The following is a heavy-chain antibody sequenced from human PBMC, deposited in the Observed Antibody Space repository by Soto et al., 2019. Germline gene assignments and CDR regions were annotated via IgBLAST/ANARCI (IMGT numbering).Heavy chain of an antibody. Sequence: PGGSLRLSCAASGFTFSSYAMHWVRQAPGKGLEWVAVISYDGSNKYYADSVKGRFTISRDNSKNTLYLQMNSLRAEDTAVYYCAREPGSSGYYYAFDIWGQGTMVTVSS. J-gene: IGHJ3*02. CDR2: ISYDGSNK. CDR1: GFTFSSYA. D-gene: IGHD3-22*01. CDR3: AREPGSSGYYYAFDI. V-gene: IGHV3-30-3*01.